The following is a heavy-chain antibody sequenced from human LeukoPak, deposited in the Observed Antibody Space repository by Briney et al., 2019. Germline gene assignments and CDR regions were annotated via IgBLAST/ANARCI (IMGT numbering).Heavy chain of an antibody. CDR2: IYYSGST. V-gene: IGHV4-31*03. J-gene: IGHJ6*04. D-gene: IGHD2-2*01. CDR3: ARDCSSTSCYSYYGMDV. CDR1: GGSISSGGYY. Sequence: SQTLSLTCTVSGGSISSGGYYWSWIRQHPGKGLEWIGYIYYSGSTYYNPSLKSRVTISVDTSKSQFSLKLSSVTAADTAVYYCARDCSSTSCYSYYGMDVWGKGTPVTVSS.